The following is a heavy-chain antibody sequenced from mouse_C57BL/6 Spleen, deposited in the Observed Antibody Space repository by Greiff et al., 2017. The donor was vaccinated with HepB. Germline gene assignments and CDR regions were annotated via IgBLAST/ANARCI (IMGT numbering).Heavy chain of an antibody. Sequence: EVQLQQSGPELVKPGASVKISCKASGYTFTDYYMNWVKQSHGKSLEWIGDINPNNGGTSYNQKFKGKATLTVDKSSSTAYMELRSLTSEDSAVYYCAREPGGSYFDYWGQGTTLTVSS. J-gene: IGHJ2*01. CDR2: INPNNGGT. CDR1: GYTFTDYY. CDR3: AREPGGSYFDY. V-gene: IGHV1-26*01. D-gene: IGHD1-1*02.